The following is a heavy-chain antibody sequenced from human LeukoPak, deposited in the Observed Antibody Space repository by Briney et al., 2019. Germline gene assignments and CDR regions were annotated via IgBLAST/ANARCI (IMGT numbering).Heavy chain of an antibody. CDR2: ITNSGGDT. CDR3: AKDKTSCSGGTCYGAPDF. CDR1: GLTFSNYG. Sequence: GGALRLSCAASGLTFSNYGMSWVRQAPGKGLKWVSSITNSGGDTSYADSVKGRFTISRDNSKNTLYLQMNSLRAEDTAVYYCAKDKTSCSGGTCYGAPDFWGQGTLVTVSS. D-gene: IGHD2-15*01. V-gene: IGHV3-23*01. J-gene: IGHJ4*02.